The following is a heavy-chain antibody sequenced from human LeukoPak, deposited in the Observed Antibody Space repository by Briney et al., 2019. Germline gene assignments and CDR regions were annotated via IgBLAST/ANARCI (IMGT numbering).Heavy chain of an antibody. Sequence: SETLSLTCTVSGGSINSYYWSWIRQPPGKGLEWIGYIYYSGSTNYNPSLKSRVTISRDTSKNQFSLKLRSVTAADTAVYYCARESQEKYYFDYWGQGTLVTVSS. CDR3: ARESQEKYYFDY. V-gene: IGHV4-59*12. CDR2: IYYSGST. D-gene: IGHD5-24*01. CDR1: GGSINSYY. J-gene: IGHJ4*02.